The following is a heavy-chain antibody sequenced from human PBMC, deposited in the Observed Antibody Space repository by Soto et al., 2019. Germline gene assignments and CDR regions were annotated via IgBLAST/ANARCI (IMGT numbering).Heavy chain of an antibody. J-gene: IGHJ2*01. Sequence: ASVKVSCKASGYIFVNYGIAWVRQAPGQGLEWMGWISAYNGNTNYAQKLQGRVTMTTDTSTSTAYMELRSLRSDDTAVYYCAREGLRAAARIWYFDFWGPGTLVTV. CDR3: AREGLRAAARIWYFDF. V-gene: IGHV1-18*01. D-gene: IGHD6-13*01. CDR1: GYIFVNYG. CDR2: ISAYNGNT.